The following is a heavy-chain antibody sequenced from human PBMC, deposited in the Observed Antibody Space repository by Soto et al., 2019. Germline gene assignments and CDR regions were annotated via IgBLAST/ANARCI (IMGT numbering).Heavy chain of an antibody. CDR2: ISYDGSDK. D-gene: IGHD3-16*01. V-gene: IGHV3-30*18. CDR1: GFSFSKYA. CDR3: AKDEDFGPFDY. Sequence: GGSLRLSCAASGFSFSKYAIHWVRQAPGKGLEWVAVISYDGSDKYYADSVRGRFTLSRDDPKNTVYMQMDRLRPEDAAVYYCAKDEDFGPFDYWGQGTLVTVSS. J-gene: IGHJ4*02.